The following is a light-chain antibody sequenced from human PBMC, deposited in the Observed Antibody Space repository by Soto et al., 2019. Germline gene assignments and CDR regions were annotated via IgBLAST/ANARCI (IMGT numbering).Light chain of an antibody. CDR1: SGHSSYA. CDR2: LNSAGSH. J-gene: IGLJ2*01. V-gene: IGLV4-69*01. Sequence: QPVLTQSPSASASLGASVKLTCTLSSGHSSYAIAWHQQHPEKGPRYLMKLNSAGSHSKGDGIPDRFSGSNSGAERYLTISSLQSEDEADYYCQTWGTGIQVFGGGTKLTVL. CDR3: QTWGTGIQV.